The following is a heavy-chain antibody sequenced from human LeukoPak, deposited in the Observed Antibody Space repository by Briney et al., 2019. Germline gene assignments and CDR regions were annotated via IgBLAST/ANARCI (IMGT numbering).Heavy chain of an antibody. CDR1: GFMLSSYV. J-gene: IGHJ4*02. Sequence: GGSLRLSCAASGFMLSSYVLHWVRQAPGKGLEWVAIISYDEDKKAYTDSVRGRFTISRDNSKNTLYLQMNSLRAEDTAVYYCAKGGYFDYWGQGTLVTVSS. V-gene: IGHV3-30-3*01. CDR3: AKGGYFDY. CDR2: ISYDEDKK.